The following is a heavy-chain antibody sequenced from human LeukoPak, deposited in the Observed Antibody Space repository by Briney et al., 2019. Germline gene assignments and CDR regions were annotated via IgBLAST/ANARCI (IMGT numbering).Heavy chain of an antibody. V-gene: IGHV3-74*01. Sequence: GGSLRLSSAATVFTSSSYWMHWVRQAPGKGLVWVSRINSDGSSTNYADSVKGRLTISRDNAKNTLYLQMNSLRAEDTAVYYCTREPGTSGYWGQGTLVTVSS. J-gene: IGHJ4*02. D-gene: IGHD6-19*01. CDR2: INSDGSST. CDR3: TREPGTSGY. CDR1: VFTSSSYW.